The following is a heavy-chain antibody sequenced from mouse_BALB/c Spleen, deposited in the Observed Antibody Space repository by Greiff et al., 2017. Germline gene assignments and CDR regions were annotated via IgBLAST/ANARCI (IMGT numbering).Heavy chain of an antibody. J-gene: IGHJ2*01. CDR3: ARRGGNWDYFDY. V-gene: IGHV8-12*01. Sequence: QVTLKVSGPGILQPSQTLSLTCSFSGFSLSTSGMGVSWIRQPSGKGLEWLAHIYWDDDKRYNPSLKSRLTISKDTSSNQVFLKITSVDTADTATYYCARRGGNWDYFDYWGQGTTLTVSS. CDR1: GFSLSTSGMG. CDR2: IYWDDDK. D-gene: IGHD4-1*01.